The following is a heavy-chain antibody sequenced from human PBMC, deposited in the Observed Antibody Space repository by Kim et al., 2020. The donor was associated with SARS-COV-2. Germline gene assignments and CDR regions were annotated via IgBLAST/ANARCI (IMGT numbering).Heavy chain of an antibody. V-gene: IGHV3-30*18. Sequence: GGSLRLSCAASGFTFSSYGMHWVLQAPGKGLEWVAVISYDGSNKYYADSVKGRFTISRDNSKNTMYRQMNSLRAEDTDVYYCAKDGGGAYCGGDCYSGFDSWGQGPLLPVSS. CDR3: AKDGGGAYCGGDCYSGFDS. CDR1: GFTFSSYG. J-gene: IGHJ4*02. D-gene: IGHD2-21*02. CDR2: ISYDGSNK.